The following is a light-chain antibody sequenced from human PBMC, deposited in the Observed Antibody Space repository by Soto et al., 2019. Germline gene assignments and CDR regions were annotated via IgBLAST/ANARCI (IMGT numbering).Light chain of an antibody. Sequence: DIQMTQSPSSLSASVGDRVTITCRASQSIRSNLNWYQQKPGRAPKLLIYAASTLQSGVPSRFSGSGSGTDFTLTISSLQPEDFATYYCKQSFSAPFTFGPGTKVDI. CDR2: AAS. CDR1: QSIRSN. J-gene: IGKJ3*01. CDR3: KQSFSAPFT. V-gene: IGKV1-39*01.